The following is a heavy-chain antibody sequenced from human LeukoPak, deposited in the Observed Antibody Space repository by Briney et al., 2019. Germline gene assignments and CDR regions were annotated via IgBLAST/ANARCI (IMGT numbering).Heavy chain of an antibody. J-gene: IGHJ4*02. CDR2: ISSSSSTI. CDR1: GFTFSSYS. CDR3: AREQDLDY. Sequence: GGSLRLSCAASGFTFSSYSMNWVRQAPGKGLEWVSYISSSSSTIYYADPVKGRFTISRDNAKNSLYLQMNSLRPEDTAVYYCAREQDLDYWGQGTLVTVSS. V-gene: IGHV3-48*01.